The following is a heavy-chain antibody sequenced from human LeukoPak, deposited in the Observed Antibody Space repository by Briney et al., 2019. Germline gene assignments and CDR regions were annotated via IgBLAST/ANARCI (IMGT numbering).Heavy chain of an antibody. CDR1: GFTFSSYA. D-gene: IGHD2-2*01. V-gene: IGHV3-23*01. CDR3: AKDSYQLLVSPAEYFQH. CDR2: ISGSGGST. J-gene: IGHJ1*01. Sequence: PGGSLRLSCAASGFTFSSYAMSWVRQAPEKGLEWVSAISGSGGSTYYADSVKGRFTISRDNSKNTLYLQMNSLRAEDTAVYYCAKDSYQLLVSPAEYFQHWGQGTLVTVSS.